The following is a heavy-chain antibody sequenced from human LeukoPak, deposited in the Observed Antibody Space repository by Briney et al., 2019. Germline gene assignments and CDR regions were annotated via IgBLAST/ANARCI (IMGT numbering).Heavy chain of an antibody. CDR3: ARVGSWLKMVDY. CDR2: IYHSGST. J-gene: IGHJ4*02. D-gene: IGHD6-13*01. V-gene: IGHV4-4*02. Sequence: PGGSLRLSCAASGFTFSSYGMHWVRQPPGKGLEWIGEIYHSGSTNYNPSLKSRVTISVDKSKNQFSLKLSPVTAADTAVYYCARVGSWLKMVDYWGQGTLVTVSS. CDR1: GFTFSSYG.